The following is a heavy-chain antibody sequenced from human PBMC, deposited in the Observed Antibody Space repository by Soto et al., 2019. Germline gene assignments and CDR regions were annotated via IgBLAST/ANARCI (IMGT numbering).Heavy chain of an antibody. CDR2: IYSGGST. CDR1: GFTVSSTY. Sequence: EVQLVESGGGLVQPGGSLRLSCAASGFTVSSTYMSWVRQAPGKGLEWVSVIYSGGSTYYADSVTGRFTISRDNSKNTLYLQMNSLRAEDTAVYYCARLHAHYGDLIEDYWGQGTLVTVSS. J-gene: IGHJ4*02. CDR3: ARLHAHYGDLIEDY. V-gene: IGHV3-66*01. D-gene: IGHD4-17*01.